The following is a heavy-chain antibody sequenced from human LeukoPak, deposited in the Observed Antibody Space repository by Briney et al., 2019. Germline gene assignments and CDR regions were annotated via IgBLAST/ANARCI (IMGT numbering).Heavy chain of an antibody. J-gene: IGHJ4*02. Sequence: GGSLRLSCAASGFTFSSYAMSWVRQAPGKGLEWVSAISGSGGSTYYADSVKGRFTISRDNSKNTLYLQMNGLRAEDTAVYYCARRYSSGWCDYWGQGTLVTVSS. V-gene: IGHV3-23*01. CDR3: ARRYSSGWCDY. CDR2: ISGSGGST. CDR1: GFTFSSYA. D-gene: IGHD6-19*01.